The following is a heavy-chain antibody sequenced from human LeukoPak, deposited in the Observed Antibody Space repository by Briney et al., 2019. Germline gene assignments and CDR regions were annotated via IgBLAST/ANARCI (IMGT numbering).Heavy chain of an antibody. V-gene: IGHV1-18*01. D-gene: IGHD3-3*01. CDR1: GYTFTSYS. CDR2: ISAYNLNT. CDR3: ARGSGLRSNDGWFDP. Sequence: ASVKVSCKASGYTFTSYSISWVRQAPGQGLEWMGWISAYNLNTNYAQNLQGRVTMTTDTSTSTAYMELRSLRSDDTAVYYCARGSGLRSNDGWFDPWGQGTLVTVSS. J-gene: IGHJ5*02.